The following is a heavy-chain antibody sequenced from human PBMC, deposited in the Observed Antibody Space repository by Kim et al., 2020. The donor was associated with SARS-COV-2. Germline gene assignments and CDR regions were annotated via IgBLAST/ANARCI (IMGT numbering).Heavy chain of an antibody. CDR2: GRT. Sequence: GRTNQNPSLKSRVTMSVDTSKNQFSLKRSSVTAADTAVYYCARQGIAVVWGQGTLVTVSS. D-gene: IGHD6-19*01. V-gene: IGHV4-34*01. CDR3: ARQGIAVV. J-gene: IGHJ4*02.